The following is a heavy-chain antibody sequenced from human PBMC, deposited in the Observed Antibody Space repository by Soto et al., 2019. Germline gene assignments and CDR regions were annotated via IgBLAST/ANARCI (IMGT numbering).Heavy chain of an antibody. CDR2: IYYSGST. D-gene: IGHD3-22*01. CDR3: ARETYYYDSSGYYPYYYFDY. J-gene: IGHJ4*02. Sequence: SETLSLTCTVSGGSISSGDYYWSWIRQPPGKGLEWIGYIYYSGSTYYNPSLKSRVTISVDTSKNQFSLKLSSVTAADTAVYYCARETYYYDSSGYYPYYYFDYWGQGTLVTVSS. CDR1: GGSISSGDYY. V-gene: IGHV4-30-4*01.